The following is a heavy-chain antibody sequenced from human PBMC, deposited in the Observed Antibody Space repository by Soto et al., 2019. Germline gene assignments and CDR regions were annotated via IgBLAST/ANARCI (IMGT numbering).Heavy chain of an antibody. Sequence: SETLSLTCAVSGGSISSGGYSWSWIRQPPGKGLEWIGYIYHSGSTCYNPSLKSRVTISVDRSKSQFSLKLSSVTAADTAVYYCARAPSATGWFDPWGQGTLVTVSS. CDR3: ARAPSATGWFDP. CDR2: IYHSGST. CDR1: GGSISSGGYS. D-gene: IGHD2-15*01. V-gene: IGHV4-30-2*01. J-gene: IGHJ5*02.